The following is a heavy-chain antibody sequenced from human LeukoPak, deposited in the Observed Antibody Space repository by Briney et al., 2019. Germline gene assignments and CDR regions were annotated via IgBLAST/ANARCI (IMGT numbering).Heavy chain of an antibody. CDR1: GGSISSSSYY. V-gene: IGHV4-39*07. CDR2: IYYSGST. J-gene: IGHJ3*02. Sequence: SETLSLTCTVSGGSISSSSYYWGWIRQPPGKGLEWIGSIYYSGSTYYNPSLKSRVTISVDTSKNQFSLKLSSVTAADTAVYYCARDGTTVLRYFDWLKHYPQNNAFDIWGQGTMVTVSS. D-gene: IGHD3-9*01. CDR3: ARDGTTVLRYFDWLKHYPQNNAFDI.